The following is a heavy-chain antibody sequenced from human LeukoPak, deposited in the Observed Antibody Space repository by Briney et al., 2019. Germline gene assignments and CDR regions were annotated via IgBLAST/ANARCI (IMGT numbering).Heavy chain of an antibody. CDR3: ARVPLKIWFGELLPRWFDP. Sequence: PSETLSLTCTVSGGSISSSSYYWGWIRQPPGKGLEWIGSIYYSGSTYYNPSLKSRVTISVDTSKNQFSLKLSSVTAADTAVYYCARVPLKIWFGELLPRWFDPWGQGTLVTVSS. CDR2: IYYSGST. CDR1: GGSISSSSYY. D-gene: IGHD3-10*01. V-gene: IGHV4-39*07. J-gene: IGHJ5*02.